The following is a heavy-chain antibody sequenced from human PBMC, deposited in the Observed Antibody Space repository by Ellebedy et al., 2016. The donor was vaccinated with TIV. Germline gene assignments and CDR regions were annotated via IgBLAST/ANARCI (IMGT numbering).Heavy chain of an antibody. CDR3: ARVGTSSGPPGMDV. J-gene: IGHJ6*02. CDR2: IYYSGST. Sequence: MPSETLSLTCTVSGGSISSYYWSWIRQPPGKGLEWIGYIYYSGSTNYNPSLKSRVTISVDTSKNQFSLKLSSVTAADTAVYYCARVGTSSGPPGMDVWGQGTTVTVSS. CDR1: GGSISSYY. D-gene: IGHD6-19*01. V-gene: IGHV4-59*01.